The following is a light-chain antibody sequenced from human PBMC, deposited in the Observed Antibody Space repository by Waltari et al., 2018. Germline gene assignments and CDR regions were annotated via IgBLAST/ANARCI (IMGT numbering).Light chain of an antibody. J-gene: IGLJ2*01. CDR3: SSYVSSDTLEL. CDR1: SSDVGGYNY. CDR2: DVS. V-gene: IGLV2-14*03. Sequence: HSALTQPASVSGSPGQSITISCTGTSSDVGGYNYVSWYQQHPGKAPKLMIFDVSNRPSGFSSRFSGSKSGNTASLTISGLQAEDEADYYCSSYVSSDTLELFGGGTSLTVL.